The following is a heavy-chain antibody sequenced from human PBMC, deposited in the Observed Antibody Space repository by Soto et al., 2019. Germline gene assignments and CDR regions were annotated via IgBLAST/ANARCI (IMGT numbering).Heavy chain of an antibody. D-gene: IGHD1-26*01. CDR2: IDPDVSDT. CDR3: GTTAGTYPY. V-gene: IGHV3-74*01. J-gene: IGHJ4*02. CDR1: GFSFSRFP. Sequence: GGSLRLSCAASGFSFSRFPMHWVRQAPGKGLVSVSRIDPDVSDTTYADYVKGRFTICGYNAKNMLYLQMSCLRAEDTDLYYFGTTAGTYPYWGQGTLVTVSS.